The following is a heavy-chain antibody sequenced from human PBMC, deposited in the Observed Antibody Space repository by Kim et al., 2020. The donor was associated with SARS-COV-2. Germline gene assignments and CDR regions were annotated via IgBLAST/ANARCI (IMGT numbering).Heavy chain of an antibody. CDR1: GFTLSNYR. CDR2: IHSSGSIT. J-gene: IGHJ1*01. D-gene: IGHD3-22*01. Sequence: GGSLRLSCAASGFTLSNYRMNWVRQTAWAGLGWVARIHSSGSITEYVDALKGRYTISKDNAKNNLYMQMNSLKPEDTAVYYCARAGDYDISGYYGFFHNWGQGALVTVST. CDR3: ARAGDYDISGYYGFFHN. V-gene: IGHV3-74*01.